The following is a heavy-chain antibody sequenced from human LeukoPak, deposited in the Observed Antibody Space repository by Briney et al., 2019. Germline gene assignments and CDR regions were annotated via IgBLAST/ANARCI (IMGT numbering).Heavy chain of an antibody. CDR2: ISGSGGST. D-gene: IGHD2-8*01. CDR3: AKDRSCTNDICHGDFDY. CDR1: GFTFSSYA. Sequence: GGSLRLSCAASGFTFSSYAVSWVRQAPGKGLEWVSSISGSGGSTYSADSVKGRFTISRDNPKNTLYLQMNSLRAEDTALYYCAKDRSCTNDICHGDFDYWGQGTLVTVSS. V-gene: IGHV3-23*01. J-gene: IGHJ4*02.